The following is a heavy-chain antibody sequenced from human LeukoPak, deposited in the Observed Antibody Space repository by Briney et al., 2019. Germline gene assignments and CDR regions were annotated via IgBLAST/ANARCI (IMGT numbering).Heavy chain of an antibody. CDR3: ARDPGRGSYDYDSSGWLLDY. CDR2: ITPIFGTA. V-gene: IGHV1-69*05. J-gene: IGHJ4*02. D-gene: IGHD3-22*01. CDR1: GGTFSSYA. Sequence: SVKVSCKASGGTFSSYAISWVRQAPGQGLEWMGRITPIFGTANYAQKFQGRVTITTDESTSTAYMELSSLRSEDTAVYYCARDPGRGSYDYDSSGWLLDYWGQGTLVTDSS.